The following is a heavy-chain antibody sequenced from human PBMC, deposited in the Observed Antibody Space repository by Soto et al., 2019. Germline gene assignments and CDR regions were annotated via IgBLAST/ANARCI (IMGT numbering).Heavy chain of an antibody. Sequence: QVQLVESGGGVVQPGRSLRLSCVASGLTFSTSILHWVRQAPGKGLEWVAGISPDSKGLHYPDSLKGRFSVSRDNSKATGVLQRHSRRPEDAAVYHCARVYRRSGHAGTFHHWGQGTLVSVSS. CDR2: ISPDSKGL. V-gene: IGHV3-30*04. CDR1: GLTFSTSI. CDR3: ARVYRRSGHAGTFHH. J-gene: IGHJ1*01. D-gene: IGHD2-15*01.